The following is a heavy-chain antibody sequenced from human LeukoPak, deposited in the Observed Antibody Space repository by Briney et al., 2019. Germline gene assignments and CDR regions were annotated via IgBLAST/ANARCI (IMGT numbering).Heavy chain of an antibody. J-gene: IGHJ5*02. CDR3: ARHLIAVAAQNENWFDP. CDR2: INHSGST. Sequence: SETLSLTCAVYGGSFSGYYWSWIRQPPGKGLEWIGEINHSGSTNYNPSLKSRVTISVDTSKNQFSLKLSSVTAADTAVYYCARHLIAVAAQNENWFDPWGQGTLVTVSS. V-gene: IGHV4-34*01. D-gene: IGHD6-19*01. CDR1: GGSFSGYY.